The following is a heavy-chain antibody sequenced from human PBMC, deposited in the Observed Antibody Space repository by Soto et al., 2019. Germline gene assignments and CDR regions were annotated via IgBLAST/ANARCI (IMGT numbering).Heavy chain of an antibody. V-gene: IGHV3-23*01. CDR1: GFTFSSYA. CDR3: AKVGGVTMVRGVITRAEYFQH. J-gene: IGHJ1*01. Sequence: PGGSLRLSCAASGFTFSSYAMSWVRQAPGKGLEWVSAISGSGGSTYYAGSVKGRFTISRDNSKNTLYLQMNSLRAEDTAVYYCAKVGGVTMVRGVITRAEYFQHWGQGTLVTVSS. CDR2: ISGSGGST. D-gene: IGHD3-10*01.